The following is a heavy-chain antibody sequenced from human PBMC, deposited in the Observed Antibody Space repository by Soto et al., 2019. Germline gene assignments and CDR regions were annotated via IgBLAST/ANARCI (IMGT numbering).Heavy chain of an antibody. CDR3: ARDRHLTYCSSTSCYSYYYYYGMDV. J-gene: IGHJ6*02. CDR1: GYTFTSYY. Sequence: QVQLVQSGAEVKKPGASVKVSCKASGYTFTSYYMHWVRQAPGQGLEWMGIINPSGGSTSYAQKFQGRVTMTRDTSTSTVYMELSSLRSEDTAVYYCARDRHLTYCSSTSCYSYYYYYGMDVWGQGTTVTVSS. V-gene: IGHV1-46*01. D-gene: IGHD2-2*01. CDR2: INPSGGST.